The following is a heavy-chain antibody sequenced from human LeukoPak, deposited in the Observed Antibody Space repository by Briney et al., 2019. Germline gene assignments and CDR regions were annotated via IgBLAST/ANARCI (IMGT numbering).Heavy chain of an antibody. J-gene: IGHJ4*02. Sequence: PGGSLRLSCAASGFTFSSYSMNWVRQAPGKGLEWVSSISSSSSYIHYADSVKGRFTISRDNAKNSLYLQMNSLRAEDTAVYYCARTVAGYFDYWGQGTLVTVSS. V-gene: IGHV3-21*01. CDR2: ISSSSSYI. D-gene: IGHD6-19*01. CDR3: ARTVAGYFDY. CDR1: GFTFSSYS.